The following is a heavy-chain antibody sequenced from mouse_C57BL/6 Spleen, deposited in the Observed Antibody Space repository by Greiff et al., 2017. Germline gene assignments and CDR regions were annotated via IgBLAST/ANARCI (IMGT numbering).Heavy chain of an antibody. CDR1: GIDFSRYW. V-gene: IGHV4-1*01. Sequence: EVKLLQSGGGLVQPGGSLKLSCAASGIDFSRYWMSWVRRAPGKGLEWIGEINPDSSTINYAPSLKDKFIISRDNAKNTLYLQMSKVRSEDTALYYCARQGYYGSSFWYFDVWGTGTTVTVSS. CDR3: ARQGYYGSSFWYFDV. D-gene: IGHD1-1*01. CDR2: INPDSSTI. J-gene: IGHJ1*03.